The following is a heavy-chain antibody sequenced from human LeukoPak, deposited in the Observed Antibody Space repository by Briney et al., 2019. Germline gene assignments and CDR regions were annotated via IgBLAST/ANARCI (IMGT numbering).Heavy chain of an antibody. CDR1: GFTFSGSA. CDR3: TRPSIAAAGYYYYYMDV. V-gene: IGHV3-73*01. CDR2: IRSKANSYAT. D-gene: IGHD6-13*01. J-gene: IGHJ6*03. Sequence: GGSLRLSCAASGFTFSGSAMHWVRQASGKGPEWVGRIRSKANSYATAYAASVKGRFTISRDDSKNTAYLQMNSLKTEDTAVYYCTRPSIAAAGYYYYYMDVWGKGTTVTVSS.